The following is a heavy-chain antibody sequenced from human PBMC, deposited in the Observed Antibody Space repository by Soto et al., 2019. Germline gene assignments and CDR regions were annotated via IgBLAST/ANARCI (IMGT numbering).Heavy chain of an antibody. CDR2: IYYSGST. Sequence: SETLSLTCTVSGGSISSGGYYWSWIRQHPGKGLEWIGYIYYSGSTYYNPSLKSRVTISVDTSKNQFSLKLSSVTAADTAVYYCASSVDYYDSSGYFFDYWGQGTLVTVSS. D-gene: IGHD3-22*01. J-gene: IGHJ4*02. CDR1: GGSISSGGYY. V-gene: IGHV4-31*03. CDR3: ASSVDYYDSSGYFFDY.